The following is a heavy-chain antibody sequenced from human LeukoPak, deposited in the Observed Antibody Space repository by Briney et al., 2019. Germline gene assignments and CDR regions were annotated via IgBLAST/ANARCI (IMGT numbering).Heavy chain of an antibody. CDR2: IQQDGTEK. CDR3: ARDGPHYYGSGTYSYFDY. V-gene: IGHV3-7*01. J-gene: IGHJ4*02. Sequence: GGFLRLSCEASGFTFSYYWMSWVRQAPGKGLEWVANIQQDGTEKNYVDSVKGRFTISRDNAKNSLYLQMNSLRAEDTAVYYCARDGPHYYGSGTYSYFDYWGQGTLVTVSS. CDR1: GFTFSYYW. D-gene: IGHD3-10*01.